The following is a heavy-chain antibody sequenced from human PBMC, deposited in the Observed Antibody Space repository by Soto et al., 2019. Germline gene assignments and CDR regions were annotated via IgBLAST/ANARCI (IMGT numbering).Heavy chain of an antibody. D-gene: IGHD6-13*01. CDR3: ASQQLVHYYYGMDV. CDR1: GGSISSSSYY. CDR2: IYYSGST. J-gene: IGHJ6*02. V-gene: IGHV4-39*01. Sequence: QLQLQESGPGLVKPSETLSLTCTVSGGSISSSSYYWGWIRQPPGKGLEWIGSIYYSGSTYYNPSLKSRLTTSVDTSTNQFSLKLSSVTAADTAVYYCASQQLVHYYYGMDVWGQGTTVTVSS.